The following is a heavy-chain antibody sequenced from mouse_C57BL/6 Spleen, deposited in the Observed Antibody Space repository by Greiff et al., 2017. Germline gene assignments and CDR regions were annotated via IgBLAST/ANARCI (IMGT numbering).Heavy chain of an antibody. D-gene: IGHD2-12*01. CDR2: IAPNSGGT. CDR1: GYTFTSYW. V-gene: IGHV1-72*01. J-gene: IGHJ4*01. Sequence: VQLQQPGAELVKPGASVKLSCKASGYTFTSYWMHWVKQRPGRGLEWIGRIAPNSGGTKYNEKFKSKATLTVDKPSSTAYMQLSSLTSEDSAVYYCARYEPAYYSPYYAMDYWGQGTSVTVSS. CDR3: ARYEPAYYSPYYAMDY.